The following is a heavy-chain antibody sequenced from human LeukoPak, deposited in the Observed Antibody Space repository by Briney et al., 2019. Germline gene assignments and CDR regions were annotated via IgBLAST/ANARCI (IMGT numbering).Heavy chain of an antibody. CDR3: AREGGERITMIVVVPTPFDY. Sequence: ASVKVSCKASGGTFSSYAISWVRQAPGQGLEWMGGIIPILGIANYAQKFQGRVTITADKSTSTAYMELSSLRSEDTAVYYCAREGGERITMIVVVPTPFDYWGQGTLVTVSS. CDR2: IIPILGIA. V-gene: IGHV1-69*04. CDR1: GGTFSSYA. D-gene: IGHD3-22*01. J-gene: IGHJ4*02.